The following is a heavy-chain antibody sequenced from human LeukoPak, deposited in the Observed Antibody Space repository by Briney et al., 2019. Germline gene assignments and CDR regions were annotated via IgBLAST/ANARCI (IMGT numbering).Heavy chain of an antibody. V-gene: IGHV1-18*01. CDR3: ARAGQLDY. Sequence: GASVKVSCKASGYTFTSYGINGVRQAPGQGLEWMGWINTNNVNRNYAQKLQGRVTMTTDTSTNTAYMELMSLTSDDTAVYYCARAGQLDYWGQGNLVTVSS. CDR2: INTNNVNR. D-gene: IGHD1-1*01. CDR1: GYTFTSYG. J-gene: IGHJ4*02.